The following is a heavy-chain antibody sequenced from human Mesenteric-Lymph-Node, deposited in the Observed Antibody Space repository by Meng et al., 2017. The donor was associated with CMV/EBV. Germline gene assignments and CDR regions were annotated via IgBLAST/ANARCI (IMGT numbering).Heavy chain of an antibody. J-gene: IGHJ4*02. CDR2: IYPGDSDT. CDR3: ATSSGNQWRVPEY. D-gene: IGHD6-19*01. Sequence: KGAGYSCTSYWIGWVRQMPGKGLEWMGIIYPGDSDTRYSPSFQGQVTISADKSISSAYLQWSSLKASDTAMYYCATSSGNQWRVPEYWGQGTLVTVSS. V-gene: IGHV5-51*01. CDR1: GYSCTSYW.